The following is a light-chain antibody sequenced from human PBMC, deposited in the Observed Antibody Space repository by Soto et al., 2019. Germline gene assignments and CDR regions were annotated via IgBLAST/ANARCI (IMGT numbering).Light chain of an antibody. V-gene: IGKV1-39*01. CDR1: QSISNS. CDR3: QQSYSTPRT. J-gene: IGKJ3*01. CDR2: AAS. Sequence: DIQMTQSPSSLSASVGDRVTITCRASQSISNSLNWYQQKPGKAHKLLIYAASSLQSGVPSHFSGSGSGTDFTLTISNVQPKDFATYYCQQSYSTPRTFGPGTKGYIK.